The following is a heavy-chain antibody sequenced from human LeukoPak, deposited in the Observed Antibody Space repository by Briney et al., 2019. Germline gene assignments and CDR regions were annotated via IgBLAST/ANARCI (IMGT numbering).Heavy chain of an antibody. CDR3: ARDLVTVTKGFDI. J-gene: IGHJ3*02. CDR1: DDSFSSHY. D-gene: IGHD4-17*01. V-gene: IGHV4-59*11. Sequence: SETLSLTCAVSDDSFSSHYWTWIRQPPGKGLEWIGYISYIGTTNYNPSLKSRVTLSIDTSKNQFSLKLTSVTAADTAVYYCARDLVTVTKGFDIWGQGTMVSVSS. CDR2: ISYIGTT.